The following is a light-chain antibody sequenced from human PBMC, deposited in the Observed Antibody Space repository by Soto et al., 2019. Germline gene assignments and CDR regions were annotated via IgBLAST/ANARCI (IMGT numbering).Light chain of an antibody. V-gene: IGKV3-20*01. CDR2: GAS. CDR1: QSISRY. J-gene: IGKJ1*01. CDR3: QQYGSSPPT. Sequence: VLTQSPGTLSFSPGERTTLSCRASQSISRYLAWYQQKPGQGPRLLIYGASSRATGTPDRFSGSGSGTDFTLTINRLEPEDFALYYCQQYGSSPPTFGQGTKVDIK.